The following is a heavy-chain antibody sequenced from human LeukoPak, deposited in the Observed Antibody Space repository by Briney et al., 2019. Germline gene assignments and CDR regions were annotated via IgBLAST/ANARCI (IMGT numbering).Heavy chain of an antibody. CDR3: ANSLRGYSYGTFDY. CDR2: IKQDGSEK. Sequence: GGSLRLSCTASGFTFISYWMSWVRQAPGKGLEWVANIKQDGSEKYYVESVKGRFTISRDNAKNSLYLQMNSLRAEDTAVYYCANSLRGYSYGTFDYWGQGTLVTVSS. D-gene: IGHD5-18*01. V-gene: IGHV3-7*02. CDR1: GFTFISYW. J-gene: IGHJ4*02.